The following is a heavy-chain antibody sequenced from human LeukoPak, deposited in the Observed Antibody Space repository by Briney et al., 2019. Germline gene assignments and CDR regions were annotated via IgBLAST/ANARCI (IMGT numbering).Heavy chain of an antibody. CDR2: MNPNSGNT. D-gene: IGHD2-2*02. Sequence: ASVKVSCKASGYTFTSYDINWVRQATGQGLEWMGWMNPNSGNTGYAQKFQGRVTMTRSTCISTAYMELSSLRSEDTAVYYCARGLFGVPAAIETYMDVWGKGTTVTVSS. CDR1: GYTFTSYD. J-gene: IGHJ6*03. V-gene: IGHV1-8*01. CDR3: ARGLFGVPAAIETYMDV.